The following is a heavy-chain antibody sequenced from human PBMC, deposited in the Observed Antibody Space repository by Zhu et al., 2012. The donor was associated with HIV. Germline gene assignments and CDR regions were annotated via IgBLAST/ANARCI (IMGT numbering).Heavy chain of an antibody. CDR2: VHHTGST. CDR1: NYSISSGYY. CDR3: ARLGYGTLYYYYYMDV. J-gene: IGHJ6*03. V-gene: IGHV4-38-2*01. D-gene: IGHD4-17*01. Sequence: QVQLQESGPGLVKPWETVSLTCAVSNYSISSGYYWGWVRQPPGKGLEWIGSVHHTGSTYYNPSLKSRFAISVDTSKNQFSLTLTSVTAADTAMYYCARLGYGTLYYYYYMDVWGKGTTVTVS.